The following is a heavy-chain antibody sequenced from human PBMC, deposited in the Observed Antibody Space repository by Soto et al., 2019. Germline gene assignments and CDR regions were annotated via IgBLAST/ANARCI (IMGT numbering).Heavy chain of an antibody. V-gene: IGHV3-15*07. D-gene: IGHD3-9*01. CDR3: TTGNDIFSASYHPSGMDV. Sequence: SVSNAWMNWVRQAPGKGLEWVGRIKSKTDGGTTDYAAPVKGRFTISRDDSKNTLYLQMNSLKTEDTAVYYCTTGNDIFSASYHPSGMDVWGQGTTVTVSS. CDR1: SVSNAW. CDR2: IKSKTDGGTT. J-gene: IGHJ6*02.